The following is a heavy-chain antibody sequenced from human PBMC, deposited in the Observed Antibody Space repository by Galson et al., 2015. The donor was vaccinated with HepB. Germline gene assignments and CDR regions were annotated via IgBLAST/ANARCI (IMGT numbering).Heavy chain of an antibody. V-gene: IGHV3-66*01. D-gene: IGHD1-14*01. J-gene: IGHJ6*02. Sequence: SLRLSCATSGFSVSSNYMNWVRQAPGKGLEWVSVIYSGGDTHYADSVKGRFTLSRDNSKNTVYLQMHRLRVEDTAVYYCARVPDPWVRYYYYGMDVWGQGITVIVSS. CDR3: ARVPDPWVRYYYYGMDV. CDR2: IYSGGDT. CDR1: GFSVSSNY.